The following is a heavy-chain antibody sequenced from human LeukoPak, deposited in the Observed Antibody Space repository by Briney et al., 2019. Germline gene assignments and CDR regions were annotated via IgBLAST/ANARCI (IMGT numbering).Heavy chain of an antibody. CDR1: GFTFSNAW. Sequence: KPGGSLRLSCAASGFTFSNAWMSWVRQAPGKGLEWVGRIKSKTDGGTTDYAAPVKGRFTISRDDSKNTLYLQMNSLKTEDTAVYYCTTDREAVTVTPGDYWGQGTLVTVSS. V-gene: IGHV3-15*01. J-gene: IGHJ4*02. D-gene: IGHD4-17*01. CDR3: TTDREAVTVTPGDY. CDR2: IKSKTDGGTT.